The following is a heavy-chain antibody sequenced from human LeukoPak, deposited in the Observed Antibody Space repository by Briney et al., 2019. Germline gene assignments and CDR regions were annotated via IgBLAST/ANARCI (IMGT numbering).Heavy chain of an antibody. CDR2: IYYSGST. CDR3: ARHQPYYGSGRYPDY. J-gene: IGHJ4*02. CDR1: GGSISSSSYY. V-gene: IGHV4-39*01. D-gene: IGHD3-10*01. Sequence: SETLSLTCTVSGGSISSSSYYWGWIRQPTGKGLEWIGSIYYSGSTYYNPSLKSRVTISVDTSKNQFSLKLSSVTAADTAVYYCARHQPYYGSGRYPDYWGQGTLVTVSS.